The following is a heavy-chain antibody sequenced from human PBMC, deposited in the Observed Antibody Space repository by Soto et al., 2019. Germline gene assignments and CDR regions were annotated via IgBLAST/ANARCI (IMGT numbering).Heavy chain of an antibody. CDR1: GGSFSPNY. D-gene: IGHD3-9*01. Sequence: SETLSLTCTVSGGSFSPNYWAWIRQPPGKGLEWIGYIYYSGTTSYNPSLKSRVTITVDTSKNQFSLKLSSVTAADTAVYYCARGPSYYDILTGYSPLDYWGQGTLVTVSS. CDR2: IYYSGTT. CDR3: ARGPSYYDILTGYSPLDY. V-gene: IGHV4-59*01. J-gene: IGHJ4*02.